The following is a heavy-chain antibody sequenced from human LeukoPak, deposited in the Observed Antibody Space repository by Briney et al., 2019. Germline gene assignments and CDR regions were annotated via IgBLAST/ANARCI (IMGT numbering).Heavy chain of an antibody. CDR1: GVSFSSFQ. V-gene: IGHV4-59*08. D-gene: IGHD2-21*02. Sequence: PSETLSLTCTVSGVSFSSFQWSWIRQSPGKRLEWIGYIHYSGATNYSPSLNSRVTISVDTSKNQFSLKLSSVTAADTALYYCATLRGASTAVFDSWGQGTLVTVSS. J-gene: IGHJ4*02. CDR2: IHYSGAT. CDR3: ATLRGASTAVFDS.